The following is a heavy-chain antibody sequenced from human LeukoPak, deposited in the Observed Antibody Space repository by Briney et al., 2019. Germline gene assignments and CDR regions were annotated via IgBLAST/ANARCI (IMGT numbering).Heavy chain of an antibody. D-gene: IGHD5-18*01. CDR3: ARAHEETAMT. V-gene: IGHV4-59*01. CDR1: GGSISSYY. Sequence: SETLSLTCTVSGGSISSYYWSWIRQPPGKGLEWIGYIYYSGSTNYNPSLKSRVTISVDTSKNQFSLKLSSVTAADTAVYYCARAHEETAMTWGQGTLVTVSS. CDR2: IYYSGST. J-gene: IGHJ5*02.